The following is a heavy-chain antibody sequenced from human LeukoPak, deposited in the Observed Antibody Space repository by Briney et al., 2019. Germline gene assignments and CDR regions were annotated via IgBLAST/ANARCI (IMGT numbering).Heavy chain of an antibody. CDR3: ARAGNSNYDSVSRYFDY. CDR2: IYSSGNT. D-gene: IGHD3-3*01. J-gene: IGHJ4*02. Sequence: SETLSLTCAVYGGSFSGYYWSWIRQAPGKGLEWIGEIYSSGNTNSNPSLKSRVSMSVDSSKKQFSLSLTSVTAADTAVYFCARAGNSNYDSVSRYFDYWGQGIRVTVSS. CDR1: GGSFSGYY. V-gene: IGHV4-34*01.